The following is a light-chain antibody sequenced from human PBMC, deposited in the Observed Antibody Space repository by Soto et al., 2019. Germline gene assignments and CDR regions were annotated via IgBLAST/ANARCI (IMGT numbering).Light chain of an antibody. CDR1: SSNIGAGYD. Sequence: QSVLTQPPSVSGAPGQRVTISCTGSSSNIGAGYDVHWYQQLPGTAPKLLIYGNNNRPSGVLDRFSGSKSGTSASLAITGLQAEDEADYYCQSYDSSLSGSVFGGGTQLTV. CDR2: GNN. V-gene: IGLV1-40*01. CDR3: QSYDSSLSGSV. J-gene: IGLJ2*01.